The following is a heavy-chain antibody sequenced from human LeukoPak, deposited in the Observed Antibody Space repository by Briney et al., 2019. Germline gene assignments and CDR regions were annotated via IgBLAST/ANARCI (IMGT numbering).Heavy chain of an antibody. CDR2: MSHDGRKE. CDR3: AKYYYDNSAYKGPFFDY. Sequence: GGSLRLSCAASGFTFSSCGMHWVRQAPGKGLEWVAVMSHDGRKEYYAEYVKGRFTISRDNSKNTLYLQMNSLRAEDTAVYYCAKYYYDNSAYKGPFFDYWGQGTLVTVSS. CDR1: GFTFSSCG. D-gene: IGHD3-22*01. V-gene: IGHV3-30*18. J-gene: IGHJ4*02.